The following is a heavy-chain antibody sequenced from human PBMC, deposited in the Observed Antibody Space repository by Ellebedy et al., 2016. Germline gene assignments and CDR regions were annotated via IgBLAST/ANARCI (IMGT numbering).Heavy chain of an antibody. CDR3: ARRGLRFVSYFAMDV. D-gene: IGHD2-21*02. Sequence: ASVKVSXKASGYTFTSYGISWVRQAPGEGLEWMGWISVYNGNRNYAQKFQGRVTMTSNTSISTAYMELSSLRSEDTAVYYCARRGLRFVSYFAMDVWGQGTTVTVSS. V-gene: IGHV1-18*01. J-gene: IGHJ6*02. CDR2: ISVYNGNR. CDR1: GYTFTSYG.